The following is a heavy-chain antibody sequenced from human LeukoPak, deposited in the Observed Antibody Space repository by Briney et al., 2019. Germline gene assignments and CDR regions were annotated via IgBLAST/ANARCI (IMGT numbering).Heavy chain of an antibody. Sequence: GRSLRLSCAASGFTFSSNGMHWVRQAPGKGLEWVAVISYDGSNKFYADSVKGRFTVSRDNSKNTLYLQMNSLRAEDTAVYYCAKDYSGSGRNTYYFGYWGQGTLVTVSS. J-gene: IGHJ4*02. CDR3: AKDYSGSGRNTYYFGY. CDR1: GFTFSSNG. D-gene: IGHD3-10*01. V-gene: IGHV3-30*18. CDR2: ISYDGSNK.